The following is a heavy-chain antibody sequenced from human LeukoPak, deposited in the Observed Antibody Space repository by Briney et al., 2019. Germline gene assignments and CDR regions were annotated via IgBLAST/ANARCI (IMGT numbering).Heavy chain of an antibody. CDR3: AGRGQRYFRD. V-gene: IGHV4-4*08. CDR2: IYRFGNT. Sequence: SETLSLTCTVSGDSISPDYWSWIRQPPGKGLEWIGYIYRFGNTDYNPSLMRRVTISLDTSKKQLSLNLTSVTAADTAVYYCAGRGQRYFRDWGQGTLVTVSS. CDR1: GDSISPDY. J-gene: IGHJ1*01.